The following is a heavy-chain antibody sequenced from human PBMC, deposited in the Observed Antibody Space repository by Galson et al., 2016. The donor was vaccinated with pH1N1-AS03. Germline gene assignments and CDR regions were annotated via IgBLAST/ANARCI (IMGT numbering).Heavy chain of an antibody. V-gene: IGHV5-51*01. Sequence: QSGAEVKKPGESLKISCKASGYDFINYWIGWVRQMPGKGLEWMGVIDPRDSDARYSSSFQGQVTISADKSITTAHLQWGSLKASDTSMYFCARHRQSETYSEPFDIWGQGTLVTVSS. J-gene: IGHJ4*02. CDR2: IDPRDSDA. CDR1: GYDFINYW. D-gene: IGHD2-21*01. CDR3: ARHRQSETYSEPFDI.